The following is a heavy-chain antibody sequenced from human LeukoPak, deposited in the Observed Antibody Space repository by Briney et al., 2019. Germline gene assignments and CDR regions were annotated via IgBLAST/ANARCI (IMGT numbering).Heavy chain of an antibody. CDR1: GFILSSYW. V-gene: IGHV3-7*03. CDR3: AKDPARGPPYYFDS. J-gene: IGHJ4*02. Sequence: GGSLRLSCAAPGFILSSYWMSWVRQAPGNGLEWVANIKQDGSEKYYGDSVKGRFTISRDVSKNTLYLHMDSLRAEDTAMYYCAKDPARGPPYYFDSWGQGTLVTVSS. CDR2: IKQDGSEK.